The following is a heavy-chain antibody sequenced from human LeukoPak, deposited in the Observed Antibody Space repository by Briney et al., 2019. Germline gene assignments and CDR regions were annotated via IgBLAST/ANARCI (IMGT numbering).Heavy chain of an antibody. CDR1: GVSISGYY. Sequence: SETLSLTCTVSGVSISGYYWSWIRQPPGKGLEWIGSTYYSGSSNYNPSLKSRVTISLDTSKNQFALNLTSVTAADTAEYYCAREMFTMVRGVIQPFQHWGQGTLVTVSS. V-gene: IGHV4-59*01. J-gene: IGHJ1*01. CDR3: AREMFTMVRGVIQPFQH. CDR2: TYYSGSS. D-gene: IGHD3-10*01.